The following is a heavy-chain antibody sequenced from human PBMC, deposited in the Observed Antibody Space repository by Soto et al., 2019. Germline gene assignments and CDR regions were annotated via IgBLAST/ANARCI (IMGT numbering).Heavy chain of an antibody. CDR1: GFTFSSYD. CDR2: IGTAGDT. J-gene: IGHJ6*02. V-gene: IGHV3-13*01. D-gene: IGHD3-9*01. CDR3: ARVRPLTGALLRYFDWLPQGGMDV. Sequence: EVQLVESGGGLVQPGGSLRLSCAASGFTFSSYDMHWVRQATGKGLEWVSAIGTAGDTYYPGSVKGRFTISRENAKNSLYVQMNSLRAGDTAVYYCARVRPLTGALLRYFDWLPQGGMDVWGQGTTVTVSS.